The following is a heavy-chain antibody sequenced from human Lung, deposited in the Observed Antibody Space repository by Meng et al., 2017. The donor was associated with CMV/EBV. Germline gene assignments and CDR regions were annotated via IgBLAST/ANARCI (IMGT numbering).Heavy chain of an antibody. CDR3: ARVGPAAGTGFFDY. J-gene: IGHJ4*02. CDR1: GYTFTSYY. V-gene: IGHV1-46*01. D-gene: IGHD6-13*01. CDR2: INPSGGST. Sequence: AXVXVSXXASGYTFTSYYMHWVRQAPGQGLEWMGRINPSGGSTSYAQKFQGRVTMTRDTSTSTVYMELSSLRSEDTAVYYCARVGPAAGTGFFDYWGQGTXVTVSS.